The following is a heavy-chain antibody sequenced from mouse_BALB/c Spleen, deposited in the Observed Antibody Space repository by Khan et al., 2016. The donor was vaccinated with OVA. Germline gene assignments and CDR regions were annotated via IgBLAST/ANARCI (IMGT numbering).Heavy chain of an antibody. Sequence: EVQVVESGGDLVKTGGSLKLSCAASGFTFSTYGMSWVRQTPDKRLEWVATINSGGHYTYYIDSVKGRFTISRDNAKNILYLQMTSLRSEDTARYYGARLAYYYNSEGFAYWGQGTLVTVSA. CDR2: INSGGHYT. CDR3: ARLAYYYNSEGFAY. V-gene: IGHV5-6*01. J-gene: IGHJ3*01. D-gene: IGHD1-1*02. CDR1: GFTFSTYG.